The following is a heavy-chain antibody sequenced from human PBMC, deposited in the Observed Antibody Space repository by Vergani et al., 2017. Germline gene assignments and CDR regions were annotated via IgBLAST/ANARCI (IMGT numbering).Heavy chain of an antibody. CDR3: AREYQLTVRGWGYYYYYMDV. CDR2: IYYSGST. Sequence: QLQLQESGPGLVKPSENLSLTCTVSGGSISSSSYYWGWLRQPPGKGLEWIGSIYYSGSTYYNPSLKSRVTISVDTSKNQFSLKLRSVTAADTAVYYCAREYQLTVRGWGYYYYYMDVWGKGTTVTVSS. D-gene: IGHD2-2*01. V-gene: IGHV4-39*07. J-gene: IGHJ6*03. CDR1: GGSISSSSYY.